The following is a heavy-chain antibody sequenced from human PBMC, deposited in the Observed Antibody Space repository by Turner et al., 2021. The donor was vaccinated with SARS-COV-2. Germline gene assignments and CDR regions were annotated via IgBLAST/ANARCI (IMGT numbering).Heavy chain of an antibody. V-gene: IGHV1-8*03. Sequence: QVQLVQSGAEVKKPGASVKFACKASGYTFTSYDINWVRQATGQGLEWMGWMNPDSGNTAYAQKFQGRVTITRNTSISTAYMELSSLRSEDTAVYYCARGGYCSSTSCSPYWYFDLWGRGTLVTVSS. CDR2: MNPDSGNT. J-gene: IGHJ2*01. CDR3: ARGGYCSSTSCSPYWYFDL. D-gene: IGHD2-2*01. CDR1: GYTFTSYD.